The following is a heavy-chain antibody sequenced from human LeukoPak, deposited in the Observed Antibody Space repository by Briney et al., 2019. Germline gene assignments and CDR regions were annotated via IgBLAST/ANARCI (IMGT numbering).Heavy chain of an antibody. V-gene: IGHV3-48*03. J-gene: IGHJ6*02. D-gene: IGHD1-26*01. Sequence: GGSLRLSCAASGFTFSSYEMNWVRHAPGKGLEWVSYISSSGSTIYYADSVKGRFTISRDNAKNSLYLQMNSLRAEDTAVYYCARTTYYYYYGMDVWGQGTTVTVSS. CDR3: ARTTYYYYYGMDV. CDR2: ISSSGSTI. CDR1: GFTFSSYE.